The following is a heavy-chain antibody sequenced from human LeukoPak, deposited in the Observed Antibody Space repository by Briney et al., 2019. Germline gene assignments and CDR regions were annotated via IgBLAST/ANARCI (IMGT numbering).Heavy chain of an antibody. CDR2: IYYSGST. V-gene: IGHV4-59*01. CDR3: ARSSWDDAFDI. J-gene: IGHJ3*02. CDR1: GGSISSYY. D-gene: IGHD6-13*01. Sequence: SETLSLTCTVSGGSISSYYWSWIRQRPGKGLEWIGYIYYSGSTNYNPSLKSRVTISVDTSKNQFSLKLSSVTAADTAVYYCARSSWDDAFDIWGQGTMVTVSS.